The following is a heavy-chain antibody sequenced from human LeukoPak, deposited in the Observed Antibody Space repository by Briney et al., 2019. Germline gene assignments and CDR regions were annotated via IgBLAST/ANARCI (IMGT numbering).Heavy chain of an antibody. CDR1: GYTFTSYG. CDR2: INAYNGNT. D-gene: IGHD6-19*01. Sequence: ASVKVSCKASGYTFTSYGISWVRQAPGQGLEWMGWINAYNGNTNYAQKLQGRVTMTTDTSTSTAYMDLRSLRSDDTAVYYCARRSRGWYAFDLWGQGTMVTVSS. V-gene: IGHV1-18*01. CDR3: ARRSRGWYAFDL. J-gene: IGHJ3*01.